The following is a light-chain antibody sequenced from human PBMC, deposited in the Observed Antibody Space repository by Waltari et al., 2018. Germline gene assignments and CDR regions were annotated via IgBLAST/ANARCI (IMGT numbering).Light chain of an antibody. Sequence: SCRASQRVCRALAGYQQKPGQAPRLLIYDASSRATGIPDRFSGSGSGTDFSLTISRVEPEDFAVYYCQMYVRLPVTFGQGTKVEVK. CDR2: DAS. J-gene: IGKJ1*01. V-gene: IGKV3-20*01. CDR1: QRVCRA. CDR3: QMYVRLPVT.